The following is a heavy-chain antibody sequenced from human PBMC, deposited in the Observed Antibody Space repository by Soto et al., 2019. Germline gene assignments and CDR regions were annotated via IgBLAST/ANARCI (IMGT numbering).Heavy chain of an antibody. CDR3: VRDDPGYGMDV. Sequence: PGGSLRLSCAASGFSFSSYWMHWVRQVPGKGLVWVSYINNDGSSTGYADSVKGRSTISRDNAKNTVSLQMDSLRADDTAVFYCVRDDPGYGMDVWGQGTTVTVSS. D-gene: IGHD1-1*01. J-gene: IGHJ6*02. CDR2: INNDGSST. V-gene: IGHV3-74*01. CDR1: GFSFSSYW.